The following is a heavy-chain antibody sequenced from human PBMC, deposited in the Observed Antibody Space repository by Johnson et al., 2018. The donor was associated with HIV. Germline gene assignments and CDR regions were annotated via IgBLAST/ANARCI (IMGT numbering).Heavy chain of an antibody. CDR3: ARAQLLADDAFNN. CDR1: GFTFDDYA. CDR2: LSYAGTNE. Sequence: QMLLVESGGGLVQPGRSLRLSCAAYGFTFDDYAMHWVRQTPGKGLEWVAVLSYAGTNEYYADSVKGRFTISRDNSKNTLYLQLNSLRVEDTAIYYCARAQLLADDAFNNWGQGTMVTVSS. J-gene: IGHJ3*02. D-gene: IGHD6-6*01. V-gene: IGHV3-30*04.